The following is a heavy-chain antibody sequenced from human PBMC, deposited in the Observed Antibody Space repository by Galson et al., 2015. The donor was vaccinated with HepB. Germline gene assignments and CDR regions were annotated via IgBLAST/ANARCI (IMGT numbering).Heavy chain of an antibody. Sequence: CAISGDSVSSNSAAWNWIRQSPSRGLEWLGRTYYRSKWYNDYAVSVKSRITINPDTSKNQFSLQLYSVTPEDTAVYYCARDYYGSGSPRVYFDYWGQGTLVTVSS. V-gene: IGHV6-1*01. CDR1: GDSVSSNSAA. D-gene: IGHD3-10*01. CDR3: ARDYYGSGSPRVYFDY. CDR2: TYYRSKWYN. J-gene: IGHJ4*02.